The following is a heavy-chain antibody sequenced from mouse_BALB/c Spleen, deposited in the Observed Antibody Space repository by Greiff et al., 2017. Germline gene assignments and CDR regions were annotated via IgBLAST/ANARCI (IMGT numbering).Heavy chain of an antibody. V-gene: IGHV1-77*01. D-gene: IGHD1-1*01. Sequence: QVQLKESGAELARPGASVKLSCKASGYTFTDYYINWVKQRTGQGLEWIGEIYPGSGNTYYNEKFKGKATLTADKSSSTAYMQLSSLTSEDSAVYFCARVGYYGSSYYYAMDYWGQGTSVTVSS. CDR1: GYTFTDYY. CDR3: ARVGYYGSSYYYAMDY. CDR2: IYPGSGNT. J-gene: IGHJ4*01.